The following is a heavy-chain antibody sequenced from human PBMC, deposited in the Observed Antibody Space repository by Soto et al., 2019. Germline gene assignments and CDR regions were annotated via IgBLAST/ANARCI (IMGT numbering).Heavy chain of an antibody. J-gene: IGHJ5*02. Sequence: SQTLSLPCVISGDSVSSYSAAWNWIRPSPSGGLEWLGRTYYRSRFFSDYAESVKSRIIINPDTSKNQFSLQLKSVTPEDTAVYYCVRDRYSSSGWFDPWGQGTPVTVSS. D-gene: IGHD3-10*01. V-gene: IGHV6-1*01. CDR3: VRDRYSSSGWFDP. CDR1: GDSVSSYSAA. CDR2: TYYRSRFFS.